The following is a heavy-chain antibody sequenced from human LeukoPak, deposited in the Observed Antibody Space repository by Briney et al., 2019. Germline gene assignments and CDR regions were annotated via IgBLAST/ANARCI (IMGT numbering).Heavy chain of an antibody. D-gene: IGHD1-26*01. CDR2: IYPGDSDT. Sequence: GESLKISCKGSGYSFTSYWIGWVRQMPGKGLEWMGIIYPGDSDTRYSPSLQGQVTISADKSISTAYLQWSSLKASDTAMYYCARVRDIVGANNWFDPWGQGTLVTVSS. J-gene: IGHJ5*02. CDR1: GYSFTSYW. V-gene: IGHV5-51*01. CDR3: ARVRDIVGANNWFDP.